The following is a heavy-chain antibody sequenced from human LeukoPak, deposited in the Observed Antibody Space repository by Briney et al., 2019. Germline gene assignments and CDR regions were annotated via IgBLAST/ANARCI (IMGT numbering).Heavy chain of an antibody. CDR3: ARSEAVAWSFLL. J-gene: IGHJ2*01. Sequence: GGSLRDSRAASGFSFSAYRLHWVCQAPGKGLVWVSRLNTDGSDTRYADSVQGRFTISRDNAKNTLYLQMNSLRAEDTAVYYCARSEAVAWSFLLSGRGTLVTVSS. CDR1: GFSFSAYR. CDR2: LNTDGSDT. V-gene: IGHV3-74*01. D-gene: IGHD6-19*01.